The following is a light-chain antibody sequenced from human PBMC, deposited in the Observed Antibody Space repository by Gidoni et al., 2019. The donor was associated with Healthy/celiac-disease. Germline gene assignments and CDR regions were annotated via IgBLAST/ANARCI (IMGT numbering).Light chain of an antibody. CDR1: RSDVGGYNY. CDR2: DVS. J-gene: IGLJ2*01. V-gene: IGLV2-14*01. CDR3: XXXTSSSVV. Sequence: QSALSQPASVSGAPGQSIAISCTGTRSDVGGYNYVSWYQQHPGKAPKLMIYDVSNRPTGVSNRFSGSKSGNTASLTISGLQAEDEADYYCXXXTSSSVVFG.